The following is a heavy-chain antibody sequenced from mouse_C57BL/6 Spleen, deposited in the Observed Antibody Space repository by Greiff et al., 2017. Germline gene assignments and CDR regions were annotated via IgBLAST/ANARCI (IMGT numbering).Heavy chain of an antibody. J-gene: IGHJ2*01. CDR3: ARGDYGSSYDY. CDR1: GYSITSGYY. CDR2: ISYDGSN. V-gene: IGHV3-6*01. Sequence: EVKVEESGPGLVKPSQSLSLTCSVTGYSITSGYYWNWIRQFPGNKLEWMGYISYDGSNNYNPSLKNRISITRDTSKNQFFLKLNSVTTEDTATYYCARGDYGSSYDYWGQGTTLTVSS. D-gene: IGHD1-1*01.